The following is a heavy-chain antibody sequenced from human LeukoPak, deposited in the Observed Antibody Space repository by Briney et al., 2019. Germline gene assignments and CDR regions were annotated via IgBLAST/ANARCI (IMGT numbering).Heavy chain of an antibody. CDR3: AKAVGYNTYWYFDL. D-gene: IGHD5-24*01. Sequence: GSLRLSCAASGFTFSNYAMNWVRQAPGKGLEWVSALSGSGGTTNYANSVKGRFTISRSNSKNTLYLQMNNLSVDDTAVYYCAKAVGYNTYWYFDLWGRGTLVTVSS. CDR2: LSGSGGTT. J-gene: IGHJ2*01. V-gene: IGHV3-23*01. CDR1: GFTFSNYA.